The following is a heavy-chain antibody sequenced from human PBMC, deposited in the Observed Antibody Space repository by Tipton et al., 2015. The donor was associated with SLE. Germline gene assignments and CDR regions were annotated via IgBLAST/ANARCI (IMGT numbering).Heavy chain of an antibody. Sequence: GSLRLSCSASGFTFSGYAMNWVRQAPGKGLEWVSGISAGDGRTYYADSVKGRFTISRDNSKNTLYLQMNSLRAEDTAVYHCAKSVGSYDSSGTWGQGNPGHRLL. CDR3: AKSVGSYDSSGT. D-gene: IGHD3-22*01. CDR2: ISAGDGRT. V-gene: IGHV3-23*01. CDR1: GFTFSGYA. J-gene: IGHJ5*02.